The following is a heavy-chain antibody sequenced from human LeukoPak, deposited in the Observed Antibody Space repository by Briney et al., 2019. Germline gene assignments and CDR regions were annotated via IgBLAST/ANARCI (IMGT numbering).Heavy chain of an antibody. CDR3: ARAQSRARLRGSYYEGFDY. D-gene: IGHD1-26*01. CDR1: GFTFSSYA. Sequence: PGGSLRLSCAASGFTFSSYAMSWVRQAPGKGLEWVSAISGSGGSTYCADSVKGRFTISRDNSKNTLYLQMNSLRAEDTAVYYCARAQSRARLRGSYYEGFDYWGQGTLVTVSS. CDR2: ISGSGGST. J-gene: IGHJ4*02. V-gene: IGHV3-23*01.